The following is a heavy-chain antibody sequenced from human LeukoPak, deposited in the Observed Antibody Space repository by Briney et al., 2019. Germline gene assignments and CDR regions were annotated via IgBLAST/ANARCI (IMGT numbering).Heavy chain of an antibody. V-gene: IGHV1-69*05. J-gene: IGHJ4*02. CDR1: GGTFSSYA. CDR3: ARTAEEWENYAIDY. CDR2: IIPIFGTA. D-gene: IGHD1-26*01. Sequence: ASVKVSCKASGGTFSSYAISWVRQAPGQGLEWMGGIIPIFGTANYAQKFQGRVTMTRDMSTSTVYMELSSLRSEDTAVYYCARTAEEWENYAIDYWGQGTLVTVSS.